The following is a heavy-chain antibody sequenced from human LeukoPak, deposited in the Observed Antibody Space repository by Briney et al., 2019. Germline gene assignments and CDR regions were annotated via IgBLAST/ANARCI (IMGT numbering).Heavy chain of an antibody. V-gene: IGHV3-30-3*01. D-gene: IGHD3-22*01. Sequence: QPGRSLRLSCAASGFTFSSYAMHRVRQAPGKGLEWVAVISYDGSNKYYADSVKGRFTISRDNSKNTLYLQMNSLRAEDTAVYYCARDREGTMIVVVTYYFDYWGQGTLVTVSS. CDR1: GFTFSSYA. J-gene: IGHJ4*02. CDR2: ISYDGSNK. CDR3: ARDREGTMIVVVTYYFDY.